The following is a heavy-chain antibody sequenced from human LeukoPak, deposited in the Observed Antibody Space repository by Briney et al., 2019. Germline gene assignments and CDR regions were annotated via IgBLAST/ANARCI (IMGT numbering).Heavy chain of an antibody. V-gene: IGHV3-7*01. Sequence: PGGSLRLSCAASGFTFSSYWMSWVRQAPGKGLEWVANIKQDGSEKYYVDSVKGRFTISRDNAKNSLYLQMNSLRAEDTAVYYCQIPAVIHDAFDIWGQGTMVTVSS. CDR1: GFTFSSYW. D-gene: IGHD2-2*02. CDR3: QIPAVIHDAFDI. J-gene: IGHJ3*02. CDR2: IKQDGSEK.